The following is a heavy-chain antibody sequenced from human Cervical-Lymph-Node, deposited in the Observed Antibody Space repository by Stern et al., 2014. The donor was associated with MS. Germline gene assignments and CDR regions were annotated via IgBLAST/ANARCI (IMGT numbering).Heavy chain of an antibody. V-gene: IGHV5-51*01. CDR2: ILPSDSTP. J-gene: IGHJ4*02. CDR1: GYTFSSYW. CDR3: GREVALTAGLLGF. Sequence: VQLVQSGAEVKKPGESLKIACKGYGYTFSSYWIAWVRQMPGKGLEWLGMILPSDSTPRNSTSFKDPATTSADKPTSTAYLHWRSLKASDTARYFCGREVALTAGLLGFWGQGTQVIVS. D-gene: IGHD3-22*01.